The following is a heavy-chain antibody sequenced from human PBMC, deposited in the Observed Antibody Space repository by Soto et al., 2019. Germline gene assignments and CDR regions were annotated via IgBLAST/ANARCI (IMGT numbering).Heavy chain of an antibody. CDR2: IYYSGST. CDR3: ARALYGSGFLDV. CDR1: GGSVISYY. V-gene: IGHV4-59*02. D-gene: IGHD3-10*01. Sequence: PSETLSLTCTVSGGSVISYYWSCIRQPPGKALEWIGTIYYSGSTTYNPSLKSRVTISVDTSKNQFPLKLGSVTAADTAVYFCARALYGSGFLDVWGQGTTVTVSS. J-gene: IGHJ6*02.